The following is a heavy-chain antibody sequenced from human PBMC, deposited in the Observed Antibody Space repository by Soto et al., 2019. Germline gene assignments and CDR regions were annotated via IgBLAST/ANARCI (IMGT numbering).Heavy chain of an antibody. Sequence: GGSLRLSCAASGFTFSSYWMSWVRQAPGKGLEWVANIKQDGSEKYYVDSVKGRFTISRDNAKNSLCLQMNSLRAEDTAVYYCARGGIAARPGGDYYYGMDVWGQGTTVTVSS. D-gene: IGHD6-6*01. J-gene: IGHJ6*02. CDR3: ARGGIAARPGGDYYYGMDV. V-gene: IGHV3-7*01. CDR1: GFTFSSYW. CDR2: IKQDGSEK.